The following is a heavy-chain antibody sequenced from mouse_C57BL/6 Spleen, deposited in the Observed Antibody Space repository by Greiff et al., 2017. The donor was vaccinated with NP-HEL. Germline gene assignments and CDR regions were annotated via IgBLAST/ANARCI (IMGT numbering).Heavy chain of an antibody. Sequence: VQLQQPGAELVKPGASVKMSCKASGYTFTSYWITWVKQRPGQGLEWIGDIYPGSGSTNYNEKFKSKATLTVDTSSSTAYMQLSSLTSEDSAVYYCARWLYYYGSSYHYAMDYWGQGTSVTVSS. CDR1: GYTFTSYW. D-gene: IGHD1-1*01. CDR2: IYPGSGST. CDR3: ARWLYYYGSSYHYAMDY. J-gene: IGHJ4*01. V-gene: IGHV1-55*01.